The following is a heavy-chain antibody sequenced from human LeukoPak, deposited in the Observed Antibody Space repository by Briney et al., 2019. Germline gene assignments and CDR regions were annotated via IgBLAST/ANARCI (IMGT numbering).Heavy chain of an antibody. CDR2: INPNSGGT. CDR3: ARVYDYVWGSYRYREAYYFDY. V-gene: IGHV1-2*02. CDR1: GYTFTRYG. Sequence: GASVKVSCKASGYTFTRYGINWVRQAPGQGLEWMGWINPNSGGTNYAQKYHGRVTMTRDTSISTAYMELSRLRSDDTAVYYCARVYDYVWGSYRYREAYYFDYWGQGTLVTVSS. D-gene: IGHD3-16*02. J-gene: IGHJ4*02.